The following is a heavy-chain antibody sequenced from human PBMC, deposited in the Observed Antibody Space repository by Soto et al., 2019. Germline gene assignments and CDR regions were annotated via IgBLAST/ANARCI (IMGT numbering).Heavy chain of an antibody. Sequence: QLQLQQSGPGLVKPSETLSLTCTVSGDSIRSSTYYWGWIRQPPGKGLEWIGSLYYTGSTYYNPSLKRRVTTSADTSGNQFSLNLRSVTAEDTAVYYCAGRTWYSRTSGYWGQGTLVAVSS. CDR3: AGRTWYSRTSGY. CDR2: LYYTGST. D-gene: IGHD1-26*01. V-gene: IGHV4-39*01. CDR1: GDSIRSSTYY. J-gene: IGHJ4*02.